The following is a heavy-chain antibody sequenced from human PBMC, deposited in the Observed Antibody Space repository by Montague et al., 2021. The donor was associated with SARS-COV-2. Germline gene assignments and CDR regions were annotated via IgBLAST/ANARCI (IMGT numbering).Heavy chain of an antibody. CDR3: ARDSGTSGWGYWYHGLDV. J-gene: IGHJ6*02. Sequence: SETLSLTCGVSGGSINSYYWSWIRQPAGKGLEWVGRIYTSGRTNHSPSLKSRVTISVDTSRNHLSLKLTSVTAADTAVYYCARDSGTSGWGYWYHGLDVWGQGTKVIVSS. V-gene: IGHV4-4*07. CDR1: GGSINSYY. CDR2: IYTSGRT. D-gene: IGHD6-19*01.